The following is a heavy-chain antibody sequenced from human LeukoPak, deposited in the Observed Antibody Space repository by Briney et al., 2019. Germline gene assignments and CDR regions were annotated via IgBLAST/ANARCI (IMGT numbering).Heavy chain of an antibody. Sequence: NPSETLSLTCTVSGGSISSSSYYWGWIRQPPGKGLEWIGSIYYSGSTYYNPSLKSRVTISVDTSKNQFSLKLSSVTAADTAVYYCARGGKMMVRGVIRAYYFDYWGQGTLVTVSS. CDR2: IYYSGST. CDR1: GGSISSSSYY. D-gene: IGHD3-10*01. V-gene: IGHV4-39*01. CDR3: ARGGKMMVRGVIRAYYFDY. J-gene: IGHJ4*02.